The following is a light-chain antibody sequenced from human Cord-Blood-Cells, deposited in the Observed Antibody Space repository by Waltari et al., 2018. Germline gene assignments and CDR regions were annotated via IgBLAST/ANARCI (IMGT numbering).Light chain of an antibody. CDR1: QGISCY. V-gene: IGKV1-39*01. CDR3: QQSYSTPRT. CDR2: AAS. Sequence: QSPSSLSASVGDRVTITCRARQGISCYVNWYQQKPGKAPKLLIYAASSLQSGVPSRFSGSGSGTDFTLTISSLQPEDFATYYCQQSYSTPRTFGQGTKLEIK. J-gene: IGKJ2*01.